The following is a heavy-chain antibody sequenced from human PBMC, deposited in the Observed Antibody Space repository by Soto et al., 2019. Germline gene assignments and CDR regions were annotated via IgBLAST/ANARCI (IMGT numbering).Heavy chain of an antibody. CDR2: IWYDGSNK. V-gene: IGHV3-33*01. CDR3: ARAAGPFDY. Sequence: QVQLVESGGGVVQPGRSLRLSCAASGFVFSTYGMQWVRQAPGKGLEWVAVIWYDGSNKYYADSVRGRFTISRDNSKNMLFLQLNSLRAEDTAVYYCARAAGPFDYWGQGTLVTVSS. J-gene: IGHJ4*02. CDR1: GFVFSTYG.